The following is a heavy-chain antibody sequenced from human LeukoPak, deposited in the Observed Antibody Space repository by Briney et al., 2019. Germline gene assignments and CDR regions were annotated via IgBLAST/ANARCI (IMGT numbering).Heavy chain of an antibody. J-gene: IGHJ6*03. D-gene: IGHD3-16*01. CDR1: GFTFSSYA. CDR3: AKPRASYYYYYYMDV. V-gene: IGHV3-23*01. Sequence: GGSLRLSCAASGFTFSSYAMSWVRQAPGKGLEWVSAISGSGGSTYYADSVKGRFTISRDNSKNTLYLQMNSLRAEDTAVYYCAKPRASYYYYYYMDVWGKGTTVTVSS. CDR2: ISGSGGST.